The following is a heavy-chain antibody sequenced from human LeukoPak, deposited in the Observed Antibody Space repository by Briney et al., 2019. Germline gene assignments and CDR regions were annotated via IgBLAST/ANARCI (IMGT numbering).Heavy chain of an antibody. D-gene: IGHD3-16*02. CDR2: ISSSSSYT. Sequence: GGSLRLSCAASGFTFNHYYMTWIRQAPGKGLEWVSYISSSSSYTNYADSVKGRFTISRDNSKNTLYLQMNSLRAEDTAVYYCAKDRYTHTIEYYFDYWGQGTLVTVSS. J-gene: IGHJ4*02. V-gene: IGHV3-11*06. CDR1: GFTFNHYY. CDR3: AKDRYTHTIEYYFDY.